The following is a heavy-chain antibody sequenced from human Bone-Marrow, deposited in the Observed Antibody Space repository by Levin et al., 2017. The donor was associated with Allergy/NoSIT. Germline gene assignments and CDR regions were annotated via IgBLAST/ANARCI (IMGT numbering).Heavy chain of an antibody. CDR3: ARQGSVVVVAATLDNWFDP. CDR2: IDPSDSYT. Sequence: ASVKVSCKGSGYSFTSYWISWVRQMPGKGLEWMGRIDPSDSYTNYSPSFQGHVTISADKSISTAYLQWSSLKASDTAMYYCARQGSVVVVAATLDNWFDPWGQGTLVTVSS. D-gene: IGHD2-15*01. J-gene: IGHJ5*02. CDR1: GYSFTSYW. V-gene: IGHV5-10-1*01.